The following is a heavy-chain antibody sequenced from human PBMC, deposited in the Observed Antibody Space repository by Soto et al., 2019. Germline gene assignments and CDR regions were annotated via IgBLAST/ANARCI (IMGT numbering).Heavy chain of an antibody. D-gene: IGHD1-26*01. CDR1: GYTFSDYF. CDR2: INPNSGGT. Sequence: QVQLVQSGAEVKKPGASVKVSCKASGYTFSDYFIHWVRQAPGQGLEWMGWINPNSGGTSFAQKFQGWITMTRDTSISTAYLELRRLRSDDTAFYYCARSQKRKGQLHYYYYGMDVWGQGTTVTVSS. J-gene: IGHJ6*02. CDR3: ARSQKRKGQLHYYYYGMDV. V-gene: IGHV1-2*04.